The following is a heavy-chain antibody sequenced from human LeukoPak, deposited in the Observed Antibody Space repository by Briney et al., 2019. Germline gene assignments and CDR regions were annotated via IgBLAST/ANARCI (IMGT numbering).Heavy chain of an antibody. CDR3: ARGASTAAKYGMDV. J-gene: IGHJ6*02. D-gene: IGHD2-21*02. V-gene: IGHV3-30*04. CDR1: GFTFSNYA. Sequence: GGSLRLSCAASGFTFSNYAIHCVRQAPGKGLEWVAVIAYDGSSTVYADSVKGRFTISRDNSKNTLYLQMNSLRTEGTAVYYCARGASTAAKYGMDVWGRGTAVTVSS. CDR2: IAYDGSST.